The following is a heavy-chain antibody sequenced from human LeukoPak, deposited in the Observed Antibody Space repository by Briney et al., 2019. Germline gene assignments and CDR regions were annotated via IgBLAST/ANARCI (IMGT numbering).Heavy chain of an antibody. CDR1: GGSISSGGYY. D-gene: IGHD3-9*01. CDR3: ASILGFSYYMDV. CDR2: IYHSGST. V-gene: IGHV4-30-2*01. Sequence: SETLSLTCTVSGGSISSGGYYWSWIRQPPGKGLEWIGYIYHSGSTYYNPSLKSRVTISVDRSKNQFSLKLSSVTAADTAVYYCASILGFSYYMDVWGKGTTVTVSS. J-gene: IGHJ6*03.